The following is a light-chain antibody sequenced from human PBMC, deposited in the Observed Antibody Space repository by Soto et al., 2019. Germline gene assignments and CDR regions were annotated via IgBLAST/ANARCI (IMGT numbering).Light chain of an antibody. J-gene: IGKJ4*01. CDR2: AAS. CDR1: QDISNY. CDR3: QKYNSAPRT. V-gene: IGKV1-27*01. Sequence: DIQMTQSPSSLFASVGDIVTITCRASQDISNYLAWYQQKPGKVPKLLIYAASTLQSGVPSRFSGSGSGTDFTLTISSLQPEDVATYYCQKYNSAPRTFGGGTKVEIK.